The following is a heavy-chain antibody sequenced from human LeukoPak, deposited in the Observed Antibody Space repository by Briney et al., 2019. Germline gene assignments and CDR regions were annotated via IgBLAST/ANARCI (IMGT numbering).Heavy chain of an antibody. V-gene: IGHV3-64*01. D-gene: IGHD7-27*01. CDR3: ARAVLGTNDAFDI. J-gene: IGHJ3*02. CDR2: ISSNGGST. CDR1: GFTFSSYA. Sequence: PGGSLRLSCAASGFTFSSYAMHWVRQAPGKGLEYVSAISSNGGSTYYANSVKGRFTISRDNSKNTLYLQMGSLRAEDMAVYYCARAVLGTNDAFDIWGQGTMVTVSS.